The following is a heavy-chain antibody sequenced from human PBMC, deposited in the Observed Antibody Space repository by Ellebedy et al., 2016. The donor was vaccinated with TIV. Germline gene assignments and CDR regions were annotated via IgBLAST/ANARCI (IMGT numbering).Heavy chain of an antibody. CDR1: GFSLSTSGVG. CDR3: ARSPYGSPSDWFDP. J-gene: IGHJ5*02. CDR2: IYWNGDK. Sequence: SGPTLVKPTQTLTLTCTFSGFSLSTSGVGVGWIRQPPGKALEWLALIYWNGDKRYSPSLKSRLTITKDTSKNQVVLTMTNMDPVDTATYYCARSPYGSPSDWFDPWGQGTLVTVSS. V-gene: IGHV2-5*01. D-gene: IGHD3-10*01.